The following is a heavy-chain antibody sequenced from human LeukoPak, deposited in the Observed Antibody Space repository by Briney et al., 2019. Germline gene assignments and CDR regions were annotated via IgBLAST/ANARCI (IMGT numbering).Heavy chain of an antibody. V-gene: IGHV4-39*01. CDR3: ATSRSIAAPFGY. D-gene: IGHD6-6*01. CDR2: IYYSGST. Sequence: SETLSLTCTVSGGSISSSSYYWGWIRQPPGKGLEWIGSIYYSGSTYYNPSLKSRVTISVDTSKNQFSLKLSSATAADTAVYYCATSRSIAAPFGYWGQGTLVTVSS. CDR1: GGSISSSSYY. J-gene: IGHJ4*02.